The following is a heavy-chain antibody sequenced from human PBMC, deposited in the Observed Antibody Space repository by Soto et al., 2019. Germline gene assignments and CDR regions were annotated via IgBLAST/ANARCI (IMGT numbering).Heavy chain of an antibody. J-gene: IGHJ4*01. Sequence: GESLKISCKGSGYSFTSYWIGWVRQMPGKGLECMGIIYPGDSDTRYSPPFQGQVTISADKSITTAHVEWSSLKASDTAIYYCAREDRGYEGVIDYWGHGTLVTVSS. CDR3: AREDRGYEGVIDY. V-gene: IGHV5-51*01. D-gene: IGHD5-12*01. CDR1: GYSFTSYW. CDR2: IYPGDSDT.